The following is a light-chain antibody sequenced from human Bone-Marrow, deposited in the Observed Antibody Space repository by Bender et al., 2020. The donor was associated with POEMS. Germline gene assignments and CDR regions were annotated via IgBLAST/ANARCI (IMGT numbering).Light chain of an antibody. Sequence: QSVLTQPPSVSGAPGPRVTISCTGSSSNTGSGYDIHWYPHLPRTATKLLIYGYNNRPSGVPDRFSGCKSGTSASLATTWLQSTEEAAYYCASWDDGRKGWIFGGGTKLTVL. J-gene: IGLJ2*01. CDR1: SSNTGSGYD. CDR2: GYN. V-gene: IGLV1-40*01. CDR3: ASWDDGRKGWI.